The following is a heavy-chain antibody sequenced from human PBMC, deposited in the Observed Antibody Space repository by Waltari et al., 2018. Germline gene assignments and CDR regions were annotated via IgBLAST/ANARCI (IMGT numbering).Heavy chain of an antibody. J-gene: IGHJ4*02. Sequence: VQLVESGGGLVQPGGSLRLSCADPGFAFSSYSMNWFRQAPGKGLEWVSYISSSSSTIYYADSVKGRFTISRDNAKNSLYLQMNSLRAEDTAVYYCARERATGVLVYWGQGTLVTVSS. CDR1: GFAFSSYS. D-gene: IGHD3-3*01. CDR3: ARERATGVLVY. CDR2: ISSSSSTI. V-gene: IGHV3-48*04.